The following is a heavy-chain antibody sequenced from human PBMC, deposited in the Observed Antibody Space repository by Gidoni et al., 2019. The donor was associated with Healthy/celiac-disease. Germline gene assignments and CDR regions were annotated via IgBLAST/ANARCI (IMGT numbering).Heavy chain of an antibody. J-gene: IGHJ6*02. V-gene: IGHV3-23*04. D-gene: IGHD5-18*01. Sequence: EVQLVGSGGGLVRPGGSLRLSCAAPGFTFRTYAMSWVRQAPGAGLEWVAAISGSGGSKDYADAVKGRLTISGDNSKNKLYRQMNSLRAEDTAVYYCAKDLEYSYYYYYVRDVWGQGTTVTVSS. CDR3: AKDLEYSYYYYYVRDV. CDR2: ISGSGGSK. CDR1: GFTFRTYA.